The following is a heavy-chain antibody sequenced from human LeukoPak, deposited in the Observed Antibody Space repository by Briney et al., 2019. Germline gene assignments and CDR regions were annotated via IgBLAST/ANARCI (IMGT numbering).Heavy chain of an antibody. CDR3: AINGGGDSGYGNFDY. D-gene: IGHD5-12*01. Sequence: GGSLRLSCAASGFIIRSYSMNWVRQAPGKGLEWISSISSSSTYIYYADSVKGRFTISRDNAKNSLYLQMNSLRAEDTAFYYCAINGGGDSGYGNFDYWGQGTLVTVSS. J-gene: IGHJ4*02. CDR1: GFIIRSYS. V-gene: IGHV3-21*04. CDR2: ISSSSTYI.